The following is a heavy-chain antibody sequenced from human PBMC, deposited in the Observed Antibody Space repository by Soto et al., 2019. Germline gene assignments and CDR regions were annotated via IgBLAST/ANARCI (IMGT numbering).Heavy chain of an antibody. V-gene: IGHV4-59*08. CDR1: GGSISSYY. J-gene: IGHJ6*02. Sequence: SETLSLTCTVSGGSISSYYWSWIRQPPGKGLEWIGYIYYSGSTNYNPSLKSRVTISVDTSKNQFSLKLSSVTAADTAVYYCARLWFGASYYYYYGMDVWGQGTTVTVSS. CDR2: IYYSGST. CDR3: ARLWFGASYYYYYGMDV. D-gene: IGHD3-10*01.